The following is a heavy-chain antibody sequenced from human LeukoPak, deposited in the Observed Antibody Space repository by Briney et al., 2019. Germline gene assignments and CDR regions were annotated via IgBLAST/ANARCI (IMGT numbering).Heavy chain of an antibody. D-gene: IGHD3-9*01. CDR1: GFTFSDYY. V-gene: IGHV3-11*01. Sequence: GGSLRLSCAASGFTFSDYYMSWIRQAPGKGLEWVSYISSSGSTIYYADSVKGRFTISRDNAKNSLYLQMNSLRAEDTAVYYCARVPTTDYDILTGYSGYFDYWGQGTLVTVS. CDR3: ARVPTTDYDILTGYSGYFDY. CDR2: ISSSGSTI. J-gene: IGHJ4*02.